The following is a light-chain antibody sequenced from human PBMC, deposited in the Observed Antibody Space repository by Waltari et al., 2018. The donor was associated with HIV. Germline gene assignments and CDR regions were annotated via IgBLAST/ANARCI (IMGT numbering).Light chain of an antibody. CDR1: NVGRDT. V-gene: IGLV3-21*02. Sequence: GRTARITCGGRNVGRDTVHWYQQMPGQAPVLVVFDGDDRPSGIPDRFSGSKSGNTATLIISRVEAGDEADYFCQVWDSTSDHPYVFGPGTKVTVL. CDR2: DGD. CDR3: QVWDSTSDHPYV. J-gene: IGLJ1*01.